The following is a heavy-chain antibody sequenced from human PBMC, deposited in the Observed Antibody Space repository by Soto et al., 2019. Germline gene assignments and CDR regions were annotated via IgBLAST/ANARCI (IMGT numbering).Heavy chain of an antibody. J-gene: IGHJ4*02. V-gene: IGHV3-9*01. D-gene: IGHD2-15*01. Sequence: EVQLVESGGGLVQPGRSLRLSCAASGFTFDDYTMHWVRQAPGKGLEWVAAVSRSSVTTGYADSVKGRFTISRDNAQNSLYLQMNSLRVEDTALYYCVKDGYCSGDSCYPWYFDYWGQGTLVTVSS. CDR2: VSRSSVTT. CDR1: GFTFDDYT. CDR3: VKDGYCSGDSCYPWYFDY.